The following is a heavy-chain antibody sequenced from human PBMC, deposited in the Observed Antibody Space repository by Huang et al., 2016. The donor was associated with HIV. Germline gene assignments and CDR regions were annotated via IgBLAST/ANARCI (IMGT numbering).Heavy chain of an antibody. CDR1: GGSFRTFA. CDR3: ATVDYDDTSGPQRGYFDN. J-gene: IGHJ4*02. Sequence: QVQLVQSGAEVKKPGSSVKVSCKASGGSFRTFAIGWVRQAPGQGLEWMGGSIPTHGTANYAQKFQGIVKIIADESTSTAYMELSSLRSEDTAVYYCATVDYDDTSGPQRGYFDNWGQGTLVTVSS. D-gene: IGHD3-22*01. V-gene: IGHV1-69*01. CDR2: SIPTHGTA.